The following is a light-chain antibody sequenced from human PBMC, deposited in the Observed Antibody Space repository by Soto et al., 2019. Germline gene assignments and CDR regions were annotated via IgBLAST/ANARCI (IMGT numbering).Light chain of an antibody. CDR3: QQRSNWPSIT. J-gene: IGKJ5*01. CDR2: GAS. Sequence: EIVLTQSPGTLSLSPGERATLSCRASQSVSGTYLAWYQQTPGQAPRLLIYGASSRATGIPDRFSGSGSGTDFTLTISSLEPEDFAVYYCQQRSNWPSITFGQGKRLEIK. V-gene: IGKV3D-20*02. CDR1: QSVSGTY.